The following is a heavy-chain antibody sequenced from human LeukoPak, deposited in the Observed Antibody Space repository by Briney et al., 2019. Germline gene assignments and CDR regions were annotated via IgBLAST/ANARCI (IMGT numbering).Heavy chain of an antibody. D-gene: IGHD2-15*01. V-gene: IGHV3-30*02. CDR2: IWYDGSNK. Sequence: QSGGSLRLSCAASGFTFRSYGMHWVRQAPGKGLEWVAFIWYDGSNKYYADSVKGRFTISRDNSRNTLFLQMNSLRAEDTAVYYCATDRATQYFDYWGQGTLVSVSS. CDR1: GFTFRSYG. CDR3: ATDRATQYFDY. J-gene: IGHJ4*02.